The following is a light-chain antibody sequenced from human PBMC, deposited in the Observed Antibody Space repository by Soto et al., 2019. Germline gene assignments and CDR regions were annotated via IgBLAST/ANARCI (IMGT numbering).Light chain of an antibody. CDR3: SSYTDSSNYV. CDR2: QVP. CDR1: SSDLAIYNS. Sequence: QSVLTQPASVSGSRGQSITISCAGTSSDLAIYNSVSWYQQQPGKAPKLMNYQVPNRPSGVSNRFSGSRSGNPAYLTISALQPEDEADYYCSSYTDSSNYVFGTATKVTVL. J-gene: IGLJ1*01. V-gene: IGLV2-14*01.